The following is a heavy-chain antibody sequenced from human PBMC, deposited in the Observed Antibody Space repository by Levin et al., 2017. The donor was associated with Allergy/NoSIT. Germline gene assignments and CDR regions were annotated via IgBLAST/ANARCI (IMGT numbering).Heavy chain of an antibody. CDR2: INPNTGGT. CDR3: ATTRFAREGFYWYFAL. D-gene: IGHD1-1*01. Sequence: ASVKVSCKASGYTFTDYYIHWLRQAPGQGLELMGWINPNTGGTKNAQKFQGRVTMTKDTSISTASMDLSRLSSDDTAVYYCATTRFAREGFYWYFALWGRGTLVTVSS. CDR1: GYTFTDYY. V-gene: IGHV1-2*02. J-gene: IGHJ2*01.